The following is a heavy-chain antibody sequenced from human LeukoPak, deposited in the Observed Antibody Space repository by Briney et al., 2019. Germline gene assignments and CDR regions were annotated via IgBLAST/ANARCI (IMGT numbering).Heavy chain of an antibody. CDR1: GYTFTGYY. J-gene: IGHJ6*03. D-gene: IGHD2-15*01. V-gene: IGHV1-2*02. Sequence: ASVKVSCKASGYTFTGYYMHWVRQAPGQGLEWMGWINPNSGGTNYAQKFQGRVTMTRDTSISTAYMELSRLRSDDTAVYYCAREPTSTPSYYYYYMDVWGKGTTVTVSS. CDR2: INPNSGGT. CDR3: AREPTSTPSYYYYYMDV.